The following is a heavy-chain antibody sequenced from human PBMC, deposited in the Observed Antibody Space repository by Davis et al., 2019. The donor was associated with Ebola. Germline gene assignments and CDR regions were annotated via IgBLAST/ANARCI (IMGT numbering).Heavy chain of an antibody. V-gene: IGHV3-NL1*01. CDR3: VRISSSWYWFDY. J-gene: IGHJ4*02. CDR2: IYSGGTTRYA. D-gene: IGHD6-13*01. CDR1: GFTFSSYE. Sequence: GESLKISCAASGFTFSSYEMNWVRQAPGKGLEWVSVIYSGGTTRYADYADSVKGRFTISRDYSKNTLYLQMNSLRDEDTAVYYCVRISSSWYWFDYWGQGTLVTVSS.